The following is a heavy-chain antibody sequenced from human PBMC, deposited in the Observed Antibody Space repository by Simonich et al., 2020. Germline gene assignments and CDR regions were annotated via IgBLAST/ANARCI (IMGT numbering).Heavy chain of an antibody. CDR3: ARDSSSWYYFDY. D-gene: IGHD6-13*01. Sequence: EVQLVESGGGLVKPGGSLRLSCAASGFTFSSYSMNWVRQAPGKGLVGVSSISSSSSYIYYADSVKGRFTISRDNAKNSLYLQMNSLRAEDTAVYYCARDSSSWYYFDYWGQGTLVTVSS. J-gene: IGHJ4*02. CDR1: GFTFSSYS. V-gene: IGHV3-21*01. CDR2: ISSSSSYI.